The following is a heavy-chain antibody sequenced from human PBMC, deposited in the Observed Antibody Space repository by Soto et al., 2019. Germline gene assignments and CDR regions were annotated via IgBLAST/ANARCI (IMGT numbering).Heavy chain of an antibody. Sequence: QITLKESGPTLVKPTQTLTLTCTFAGFSLSASGVGVGWFRQPPGKALEWLAVIYWDDTKTYSPSLEIRLTVTKDTPKNQVVLTMTNMDPVDTATYCCARKNSGTYALDYWGQGVLVTVSS. D-gene: IGHD1-26*01. CDR3: ARKNSGTYALDY. J-gene: IGHJ4*02. V-gene: IGHV2-5*02. CDR2: IYWDDTK. CDR1: GFSLSASGVG.